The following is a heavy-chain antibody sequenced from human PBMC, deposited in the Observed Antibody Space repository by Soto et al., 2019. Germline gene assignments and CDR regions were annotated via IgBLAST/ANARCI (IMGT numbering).Heavy chain of an antibody. D-gene: IGHD5-12*01. J-gene: IGHJ3*02. Sequence: TLSLTCVISGDSVSSNSAAWNWIRQSPSRGLEWLGRTYYRSKWYNDYAVSVKSRITINPDTSKNQFSLQLNSVTPEDTAVYYCARERYSGYDSCFAFDIWGQGTMVTVSS. V-gene: IGHV6-1*01. CDR3: ARERYSGYDSCFAFDI. CDR2: TYYRSKWYN. CDR1: GDSVSSNSAA.